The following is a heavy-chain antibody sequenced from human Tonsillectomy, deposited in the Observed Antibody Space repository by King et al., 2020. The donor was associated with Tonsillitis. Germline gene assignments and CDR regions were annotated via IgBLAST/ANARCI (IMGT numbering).Heavy chain of an antibody. CDR3: AADPAYYYDNTAYNFGY. J-gene: IGHJ4*02. D-gene: IGHD3-22*01. V-gene: IGHV1-58*01. CDR1: GFTFTSSA. CDR2: IVVSTVNT. Sequence: QLVQSGPEVKKPGPSVKVPCKASGFTFTSSAVQWVRQAHGQRLEWIGWIVVSTVNTNYAQKFQERVTITRDMSTSTAYMELSSLRSEDTAVYYCAADPAYYYDNTAYNFGYWGQGTLVTVSS.